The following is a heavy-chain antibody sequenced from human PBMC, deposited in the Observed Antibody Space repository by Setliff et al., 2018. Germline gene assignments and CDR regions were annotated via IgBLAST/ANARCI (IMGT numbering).Heavy chain of an antibody. CDR3: VRDRAAIVVGPPTAAFDI. CDR2: ISAYNDNT. D-gene: IGHD2-2*01. CDR1: GYTFTNYG. V-gene: IGHV1-18*01. Sequence: ASVKVSCKASGYTFTNYGISWVRQAPGQGLEWMGWISAYNDNTNYAQKVQGRVTMTTDTSTSTAYMEVRSLRSDDTAQYYCVRDRAAIVVGPPTAAFDIWGQGTMVTVS. J-gene: IGHJ3*02.